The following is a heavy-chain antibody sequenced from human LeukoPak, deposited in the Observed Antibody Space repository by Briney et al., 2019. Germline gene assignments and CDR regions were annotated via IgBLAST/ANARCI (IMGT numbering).Heavy chain of an antibody. V-gene: IGHV4-39*01. D-gene: IGHD4-17*01. CDR3: ARLTTVTYYYYMDV. CDR1: GGSISSSSYY. Sequence: PSETLSLTCTVSGGSISSSSYYWGWIRQPPGKGLEWTGSIYYSGSTYYNPSLKSRVTISVDTSKNQFSLKLSSVTAADTAVYYCARLTTVTYYYYMDVWGKGTTVTVSS. J-gene: IGHJ6*03. CDR2: IYYSGST.